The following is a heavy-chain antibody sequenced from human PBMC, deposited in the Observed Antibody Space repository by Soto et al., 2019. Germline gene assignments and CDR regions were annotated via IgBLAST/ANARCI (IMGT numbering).Heavy chain of an antibody. CDR3: ARVSGAAGTHSLDY. V-gene: IGHV1-2*04. CDR2: INPNSGGT. D-gene: IGHD6-13*01. Sequence: VSVEVCCKASGDTFTVYYMDWVLQAPGQGLEWMGWINPNSGGTNYAQKFQGWVTMTRDTSISTAYMELSRLRSDDTAVYYCARVSGAAGTHSLDYWGHGTLVTVSS. J-gene: IGHJ4*01. CDR1: GDTFTVYY.